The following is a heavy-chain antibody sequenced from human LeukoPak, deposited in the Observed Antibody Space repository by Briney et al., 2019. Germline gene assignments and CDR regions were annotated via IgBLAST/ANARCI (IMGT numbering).Heavy chain of an antibody. D-gene: IGHD1-7*01. Sequence: GGSLRLSCASSGFTFSHYDMNWVRQAPGKGLEWVSSISSTSSYIYYADSVKGRFTISRDNAKNSLYLQMNSLRAEDTAVYYCARVTNWDSVNWFDPWGQGTLITVSS. CDR3: ARVTNWDSVNWFDP. CDR2: ISSTSSYI. CDR1: GFTFSHYD. V-gene: IGHV3-21*01. J-gene: IGHJ5*02.